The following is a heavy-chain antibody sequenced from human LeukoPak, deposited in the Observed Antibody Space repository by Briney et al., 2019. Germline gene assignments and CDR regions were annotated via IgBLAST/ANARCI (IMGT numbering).Heavy chain of an antibody. CDR3: ASSRLRYFDSIPGGYYYMDV. D-gene: IGHD3-9*01. CDR1: GYTFTSYY. V-gene: IGHV1-69*13. Sequence: ASVKVSCKASGYTFTSYYMHWVRQAPGQGLEWMGGIIPIFGTANYAQKFQGRVTITADESTSTAYMELSSLRSEDTAVYYCASSRLRYFDSIPGGYYYMDVWGKGTTVTISS. J-gene: IGHJ6*03. CDR2: IIPIFGTA.